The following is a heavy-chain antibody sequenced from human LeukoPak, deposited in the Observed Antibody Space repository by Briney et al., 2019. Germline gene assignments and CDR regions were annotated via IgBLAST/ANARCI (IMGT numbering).Heavy chain of an antibody. J-gene: IGHJ5*02. CDR3: ARETLAYYGSGSYSSFDP. V-gene: IGHV4-59*01. CDR1: GGSISSYY. Sequence: SSETLSLTCTVSGGSISSYYWSWIRQPPGKGLEWIGYIYYSGSTNYNPSLKSRVTISVDTSKNQFSLKLSSVTAADTAVYYCARETLAYYGSGSYSSFDPWGQGTLVTVSS. CDR2: IYYSGST. D-gene: IGHD3-10*01.